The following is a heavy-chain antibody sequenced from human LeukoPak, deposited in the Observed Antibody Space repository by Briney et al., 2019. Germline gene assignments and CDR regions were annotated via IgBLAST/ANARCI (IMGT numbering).Heavy chain of an antibody. J-gene: IGHJ4*02. Sequence: GASVKVSCKASGYTFTSYGISWVRQAPGQGLEWMGWISAYNGNTNYAQKLQGRVTMTTDTSTSTAYMELRSLRSEDTAVYYCATGATVVTPGDFDYWGQGTLVTVSS. D-gene: IGHD4-23*01. CDR2: ISAYNGNT. CDR1: GYTFTSYG. V-gene: IGHV1-18*01. CDR3: ATGATVVTPGDFDY.